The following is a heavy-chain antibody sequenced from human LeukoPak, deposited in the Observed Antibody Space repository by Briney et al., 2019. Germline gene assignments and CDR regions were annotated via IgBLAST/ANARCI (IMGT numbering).Heavy chain of an antibody. CDR1: GFIFGGYA. V-gene: IGHV3-30-3*01. J-gene: IGHJ4*02. Sequence: GGSLRLSCAASGFIFGGYAMPWVRQAPGKGLQWLAVISYDGGKAYYADSVEGRFTISRDNSKSTVYLEINSLRSEDTAIYYCARGFNDFWSGSQLEYWGQGTLVTVSS. D-gene: IGHD3-3*01. CDR3: ARGFNDFWSGSQLEY. CDR2: ISYDGGKA.